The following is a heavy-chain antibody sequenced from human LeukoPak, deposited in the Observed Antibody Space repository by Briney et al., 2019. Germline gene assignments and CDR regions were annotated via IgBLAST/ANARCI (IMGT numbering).Heavy chain of an antibody. D-gene: IGHD3-9*01. J-gene: IGHJ5*02. V-gene: IGHV4-59*13. CDR1: GGSISSYY. CDR2: IYYSGSI. Sequence: KPSETLSLTCTVSGGSISSYYWTWIRQPPGKGLEWIGYIYYSGSINYNPSLKSRVTISVDTSRNQLSLTLSSVTAADTAVYYCARSLRAPISWGPGTPVTVSS. CDR3: ARSLRAPIS.